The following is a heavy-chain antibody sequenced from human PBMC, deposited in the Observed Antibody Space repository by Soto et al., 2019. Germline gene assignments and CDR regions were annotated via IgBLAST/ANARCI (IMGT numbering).Heavy chain of an antibody. V-gene: IGHV2-70*01. J-gene: IGHJ6*02. D-gene: IGHD1-26*01. Sequence: SGPTLVNPTQTLTLTCTFSGFSLRTRGMCVSWIRQPPGKALEWLALIDWDDDKYYSTSLKTRLTISKDTSKNQVVLTMTNMDPVDTATYYCARIVVGATTPYYYYGMDVWGQGTTVTVSS. CDR2: IDWDDDK. CDR1: GFSLRTRGMC. CDR3: ARIVVGATTPYYYYGMDV.